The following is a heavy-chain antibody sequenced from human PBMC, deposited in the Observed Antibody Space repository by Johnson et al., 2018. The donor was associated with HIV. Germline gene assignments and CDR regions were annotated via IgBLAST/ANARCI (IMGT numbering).Heavy chain of an antibody. CDR2: ISGSGGST. J-gene: IGHJ3*02. CDR3: AKERSGWISCPDAFDM. CDR1: GFTFRSYA. V-gene: IGHV3-23*04. Sequence: VLLVESGGGLVQPGGSLRLSCAASGFTFRSYAMSWVRQAPGQGREWVSAISGSGGSTEYAEYVKGRFTIARDNSKNPLYRQMNSMRAEDTAVYYCAKERSGWISCPDAFDMWGQGTLVTVSS. D-gene: IGHD2-2*03.